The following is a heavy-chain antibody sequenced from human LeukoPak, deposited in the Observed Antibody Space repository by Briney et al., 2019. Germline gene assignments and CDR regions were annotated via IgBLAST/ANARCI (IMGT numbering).Heavy chain of an antibody. D-gene: IGHD5-12*01. Sequence: ASETLSLTCTVSGGSISSGGYYWSWIRQHPGKGLEWIGYIYYSGSTYYNPSLKSRVTISVDTSKNQFSLKLSSVTAADTAVYYCARDGEYSGSAFDIWGQGTMVTVSS. CDR3: ARDGEYSGSAFDI. V-gene: IGHV4-31*03. CDR2: IYYSGST. J-gene: IGHJ3*02. CDR1: GGSISSGGYY.